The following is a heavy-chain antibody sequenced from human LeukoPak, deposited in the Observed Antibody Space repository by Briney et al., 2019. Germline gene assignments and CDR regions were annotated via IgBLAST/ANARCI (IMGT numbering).Heavy chain of an antibody. CDR3: ARGADGVSSNSRGWFDP. D-gene: IGHD2-15*01. CDR1: GFTFSNYG. Sequence: PGGSLRLSCEASGFTFSNYGMSWVRQAPGKGLEWVSAITASSSSTHDADSVKGRFTVSRDNSKNTLYLQMNSLRAEDTAVYSCARGADGVSSNSRGWFDPWGQGTLVTVSS. CDR2: ITASSSST. J-gene: IGHJ5*02. V-gene: IGHV3-23*01.